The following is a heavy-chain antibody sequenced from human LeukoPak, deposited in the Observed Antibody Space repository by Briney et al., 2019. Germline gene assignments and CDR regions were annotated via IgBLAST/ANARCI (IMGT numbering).Heavy chain of an antibody. CDR2: IYYSGST. V-gene: IGHV4-39*07. CDR1: GGSISSSSYY. Sequence: PSETLSLTCTVSGGSISSSSYYWGWIRQPPGKGLEWIGSIYYSGSTYYNPSLKSRVTISVDTSKNQFSLKLSSVTAADTAVYYCARGRGRSSGPYYFDYWGQGTLVTVSS. J-gene: IGHJ4*02. D-gene: IGHD6-19*01. CDR3: ARGRGRSSGPYYFDY.